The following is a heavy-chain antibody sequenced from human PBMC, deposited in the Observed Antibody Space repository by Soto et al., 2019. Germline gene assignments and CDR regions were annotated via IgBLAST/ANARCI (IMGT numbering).Heavy chain of an antibody. J-gene: IGHJ4*02. CDR3: AKSWQTYYYDSSGYQLLDY. V-gene: IGHV3-23*01. D-gene: IGHD3-22*01. CDR1: GFTFSSYA. Sequence: GGSLRLSCAASGFTFSSYAMSWVRQAPGKGLEWVSAISGSGGSTYYADSVKGRFTISRDNSKNTLYLQMNSLRAEDTAVYYCAKSWQTYYYDSSGYQLLDYWGQGTLVTVSS. CDR2: ISGSGGST.